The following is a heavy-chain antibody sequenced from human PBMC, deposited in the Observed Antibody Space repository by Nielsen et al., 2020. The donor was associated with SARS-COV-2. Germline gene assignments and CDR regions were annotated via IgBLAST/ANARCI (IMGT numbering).Heavy chain of an antibody. CDR2: ILSDGSTI. D-gene: IGHD3-10*01. J-gene: IGHJ4*02. CDR1: GFTFSSYW. CDR3: ARDFYGSGSFPDY. V-gene: IGHV3-74*01. Sequence: GSLKISCAASGFTFSSYWMHWVRQAPGKGLVWVSHILSDGSTINYADSVRGRFTISRDNAKNTLYLQMNSLRAEDTAVYYCARDFYGSGSFPDYWGQGTLVTVSS.